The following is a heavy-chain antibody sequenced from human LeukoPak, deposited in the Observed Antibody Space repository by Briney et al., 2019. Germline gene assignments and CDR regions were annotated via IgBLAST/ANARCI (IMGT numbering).Heavy chain of an antibody. CDR1: EFTFSTYV. V-gene: IGHV3-23*01. J-gene: IGHJ4*02. Sequence: GGSLRLSCAVSEFTFSTYVMSWVRQAPGRGLEWVSAIAGDSGSTYHADSVKGRFTISRDNSKNTLYLQMNSLRAEDTAVYYCAKGSTNARPYYFDYWGQGSLVTVSS. CDR2: IAGDSGST. D-gene: IGHD2-8*01. CDR3: AKGSTNARPYYFDY.